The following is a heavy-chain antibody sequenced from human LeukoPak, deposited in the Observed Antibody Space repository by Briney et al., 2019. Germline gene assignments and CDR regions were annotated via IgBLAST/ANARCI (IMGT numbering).Heavy chain of an antibody. J-gene: IGHJ3*02. CDR1: GFSFSSHG. CDR3: ARDQPMYYYDSSGYYKNAFDI. D-gene: IGHD3-22*01. Sequence: GGTLRLSCAASGFSFSSHGMSWVRQAPGKGLEWVSGIIGGAGGTYYADSVKGRFTISRDNAKNSLYLQMNSLRAEDTAVYYCARDQPMYYYDSSGYYKNAFDIWGQGTMVTVSS. CDR2: IIGGAGGT. V-gene: IGHV3-23*01.